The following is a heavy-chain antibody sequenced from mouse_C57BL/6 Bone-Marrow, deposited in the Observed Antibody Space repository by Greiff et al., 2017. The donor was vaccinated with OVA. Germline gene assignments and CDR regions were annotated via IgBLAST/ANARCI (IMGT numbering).Heavy chain of an antibody. Sequence: EVQRVESGGGLVQPGGSLKLSCAASGFTFSDYGMAWVRQAPRKGPEWVAFISNLAYSIYYADTVTGRFTISRENAKNTLYLEMSSLRSEDTAMYYCARQSRRAWFAYWGQGTLVTVSA. CDR2: ISNLAYSI. CDR3: ARQSRRAWFAY. V-gene: IGHV5-15*01. CDR1: GFTFSDYG. J-gene: IGHJ3*01. D-gene: IGHD1-1*01.